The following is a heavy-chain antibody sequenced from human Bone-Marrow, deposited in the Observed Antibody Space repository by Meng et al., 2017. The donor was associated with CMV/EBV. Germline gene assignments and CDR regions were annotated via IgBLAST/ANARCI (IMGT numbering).Heavy chain of an antibody. CDR3: ARGKRMIRYFDWGFGWFDP. CDR1: GYTFTGYY. CDR2: INPNSGGT. J-gene: IGHJ5*02. D-gene: IGHD3-9*01. V-gene: IGHV1-2*02. Sequence: ASVKVSCKASGYTFTGYYMHWVRQAPGQGLEWMGWINPNSGGTNYAQKFQGRVTMTRDTSISTAYMDLSRLRSDDTAVYYCARGKRMIRYFDWGFGWFDPWGQGTLVTVSS.